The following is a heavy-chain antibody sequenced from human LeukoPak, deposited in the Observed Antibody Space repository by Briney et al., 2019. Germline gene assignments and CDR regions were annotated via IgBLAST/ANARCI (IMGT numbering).Heavy chain of an antibody. Sequence: PGGSLRLSCVAPGLSVSSNYMSWVRQAPGKGLEWVSAISGSGGSTYYADSVKGRFTISRDNSKNTLYLQMNSLRAEDTAVYYCAHISSSWPDYWGQGTLVTVSS. CDR3: AHISSSWPDY. CDR2: ISGSGGST. V-gene: IGHV3-23*01. D-gene: IGHD6-13*01. J-gene: IGHJ4*02. CDR1: GLSVSSNY.